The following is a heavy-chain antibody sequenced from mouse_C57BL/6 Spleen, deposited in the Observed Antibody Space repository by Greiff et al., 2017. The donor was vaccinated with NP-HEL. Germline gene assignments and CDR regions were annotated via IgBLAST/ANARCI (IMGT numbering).Heavy chain of an antibody. D-gene: IGHD2-4*01. CDR1: GYTFTSYW. CDR2: INPSSGYT. CDR3: ARYDYDGCAY. J-gene: IGHJ3*01. Sequence: VQLQQSGAELAKPGASVKLSCKASGYTFTSYWMHWVKQRPGQGLEWIGYINPSSGYTKYNQKFKDQATLTADKSSSTAYMQLSSLTYEDSAVYYCARYDYDGCAYWGQGTLVTASA. V-gene: IGHV1-7*01.